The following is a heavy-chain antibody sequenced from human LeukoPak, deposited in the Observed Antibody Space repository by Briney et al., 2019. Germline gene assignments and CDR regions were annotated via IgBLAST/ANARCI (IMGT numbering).Heavy chain of an antibody. D-gene: IGHD6-19*01. CDR1: GFSVSSNY. CDR2: IYSDGYT. Sequence: GSLRLSCAASGFSVSSNYMSWVRQAPGKGLEWVSVIYSDGYTYYADSVKGRFTISRDNSKNTLYLQMNSLRAEDTAVYYCARDRSGWSDFDYWGQGTLVTVSS. V-gene: IGHV3-53*01. J-gene: IGHJ4*02. CDR3: ARDRSGWSDFDY.